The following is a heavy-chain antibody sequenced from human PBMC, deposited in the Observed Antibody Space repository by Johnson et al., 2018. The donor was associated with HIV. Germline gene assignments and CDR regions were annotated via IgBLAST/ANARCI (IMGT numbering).Heavy chain of an antibody. CDR3: ARGENRGGEDALDI. CDR2: ISCSGNTI. J-gene: IGHJ3*02. CDR1: GFTFSSNY. Sequence: QVKLVESGGGLVQPGRSLRLSCAASGFTFSSNYMSWVRQAPGKGLEWVSYISCSGNTIYYADSVKGRFTISRNNAKNSLYLQMNSLRAEDAAVYYCARGENRGGEDALDIWGQGTMVTVSS. V-gene: IGHV3-11*04. D-gene: IGHD1-14*01.